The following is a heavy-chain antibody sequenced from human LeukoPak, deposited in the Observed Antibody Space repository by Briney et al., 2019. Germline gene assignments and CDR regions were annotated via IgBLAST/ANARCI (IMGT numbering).Heavy chain of an antibody. J-gene: IGHJ4*02. D-gene: IGHD4-17*01. CDR2: ISSSSSYI. CDR3: ARDLYATVTTS. CDR1: GFTFSSYS. Sequence: GGSLRLSCAASGFTFSSYSMNWVRQAPGKGLEWVSSISSSSSYIYYADSVKGRLTISRDNAKDSLYLQMNSLRAEDTAVYYCARDLYATVTTSWGQGTLVTVSS. V-gene: IGHV3-21*01.